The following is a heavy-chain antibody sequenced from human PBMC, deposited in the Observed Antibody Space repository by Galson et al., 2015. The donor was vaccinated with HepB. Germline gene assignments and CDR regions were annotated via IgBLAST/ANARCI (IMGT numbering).Heavy chain of an antibody. CDR3: AKELVQDYYDSSGSPFDY. J-gene: IGHJ4*02. CDR2: ISGSGGST. Sequence: SLRLSCAASGFTFSSYAMSWVRQAPGKGLEWVSAISGSGGSTYYADSVKGRFTISRDNSKNTLYLQMNSLRAEDTAVYYCAKELVQDYYDSSGSPFDYWGQGTLVTVSS. D-gene: IGHD3-22*01. V-gene: IGHV3-23*01. CDR1: GFTFSSYA.